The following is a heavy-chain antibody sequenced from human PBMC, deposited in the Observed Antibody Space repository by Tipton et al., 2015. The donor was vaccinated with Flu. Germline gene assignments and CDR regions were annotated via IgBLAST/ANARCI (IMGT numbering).Heavy chain of an antibody. D-gene: IGHD3-10*01. CDR1: GGSISSSSYY. CDR3: ASLRRGSGSRSLDAFDI. Sequence: TLSLTCTVSGGSISSSSYYWGWIRQHPGKGLEWIGSIYFSGSTYYNPSLTSRVTISVDTSKNQFSLTLSSVTAADTAVYYCASLRRGSGSRSLDAFDIWGQGTMVTVSS. V-gene: IGHV4-39*07. J-gene: IGHJ3*02. CDR2: IYFSGST.